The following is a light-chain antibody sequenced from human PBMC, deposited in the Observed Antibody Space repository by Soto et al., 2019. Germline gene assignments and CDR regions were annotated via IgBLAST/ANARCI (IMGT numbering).Light chain of an antibody. CDR2: GAS. CDR3: QQYNNWPPLT. J-gene: IGKJ4*01. V-gene: IGKV3-15*01. Sequence: EIVMTQSPATLSVSPGERATLSCRASQSVSSNLAWYQQKPGQAPRLLIYGASTRATGIPARFSGSGSGTEFTLTLSNLQSEDFAVYYCQQYNNWPPLTFGGGTKVEIK. CDR1: QSVSSN.